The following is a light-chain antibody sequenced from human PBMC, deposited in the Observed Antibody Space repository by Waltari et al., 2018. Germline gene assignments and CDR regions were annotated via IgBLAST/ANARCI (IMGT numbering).Light chain of an antibody. Sequence: DIQMTQSPSSLSASVGDSVTITCRAGQTITNSLNWYQQKPGRAPNLLIYAASSLHSGVPSRFSGTGSGTDFTLTISSLQPEDFATYYCQHGNTFPLTFGGGTKVEIK. J-gene: IGKJ4*01. CDR3: QHGNTFPLT. CDR2: AAS. V-gene: IGKV1-39*01. CDR1: QTITNS.